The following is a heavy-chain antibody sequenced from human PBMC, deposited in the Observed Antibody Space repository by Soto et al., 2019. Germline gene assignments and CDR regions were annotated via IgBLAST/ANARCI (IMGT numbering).Heavy chain of an antibody. D-gene: IGHD6-25*01. CDR3: STDVRVTAQRGYYYGMDV. CDR2: IKSKSDGGTT. Sequence: PGGSLRLSCAASGFTSKNAWINWVRQAPGKGLQWVARIKSKSDGGTTDYAAPVKGRFTISRDDSKNTLYLQLDSLKTEDTAVYYCSTDVRVTAQRGYYYGMDVWGQGTTVTVSS. CDR1: GFTSKNAW. V-gene: IGHV3-15*07. J-gene: IGHJ6*02.